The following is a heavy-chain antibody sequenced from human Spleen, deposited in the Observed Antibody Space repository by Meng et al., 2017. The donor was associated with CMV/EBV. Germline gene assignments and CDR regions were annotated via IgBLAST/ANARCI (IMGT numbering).Heavy chain of an antibody. V-gene: IGHV3-74*01. J-gene: IGHJ3*02. CDR1: GFSFSSYW. CDR3: AREIYPYAHAFDI. Sequence: GESLRLSCVASGFSFSSYWMHWVRQGPGKGLVWVSRITADGTITSYADSVRGRFTISRDNAKNTLYLQMDSLRAEDTAMYYCAREIYPYAHAFDIWGQGTMVTVSS. CDR2: ITADGTIT. D-gene: IGHD2-2*01.